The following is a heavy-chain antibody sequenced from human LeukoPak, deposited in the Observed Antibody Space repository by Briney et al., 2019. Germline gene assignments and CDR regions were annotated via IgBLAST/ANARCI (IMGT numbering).Heavy chain of an antibody. Sequence: SETLSLTCTVSGGSISSYYWSWIRQPPGKGLEWIGYIYYSGSTNYNPSLKSRVTISVDTSKNQFSLKLSPVTAADTAVYYCARDLPPAGLDYWGQGTLVTVSS. J-gene: IGHJ4*02. CDR3: ARDLPPAGLDY. CDR1: GGSISSYY. CDR2: IYYSGST. D-gene: IGHD6-13*01. V-gene: IGHV4-59*01.